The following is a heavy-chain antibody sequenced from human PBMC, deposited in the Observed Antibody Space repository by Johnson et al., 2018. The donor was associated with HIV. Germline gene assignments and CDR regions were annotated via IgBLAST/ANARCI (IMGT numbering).Heavy chain of an antibody. CDR2: ISIDGSNK. J-gene: IGHJ3*02. CDR3: VREGYSSSSDAFDI. D-gene: IGHD6-6*01. Sequence: QVQLVESGGGLVQPGGSLRLSCTASGFTFNKFAMHWVRQAPGKGLAWLACISIDGSNKYFGGSVEGRFDISREKSKNSNYLHMNSLRPEDTAIYYCVREGYSSSSDAFDIWGQGTMVTVSS. CDR1: GFTFNKFA. V-gene: IGHV3-30*09.